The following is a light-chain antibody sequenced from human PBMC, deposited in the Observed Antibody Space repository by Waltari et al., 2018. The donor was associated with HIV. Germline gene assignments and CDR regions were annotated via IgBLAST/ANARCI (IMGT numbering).Light chain of an antibody. Sequence: QSALTQPASVSGSPGQSIPISCTGTSSDVGGYHYVTCYQQHPGKAPKLIIYEVSNRPSGVSNRVSGSKSGNTASLTISGLQAEDEADYYCSSYTSSSTLVFGGGTKLTVL. V-gene: IGLV2-14*01. CDR1: SSDVGGYHY. CDR2: EVS. CDR3: SSYTSSSTLV. J-gene: IGLJ2*01.